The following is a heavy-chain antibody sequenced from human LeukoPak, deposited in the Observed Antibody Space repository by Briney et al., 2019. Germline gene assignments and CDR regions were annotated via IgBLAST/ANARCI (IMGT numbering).Heavy chain of an antibody. V-gene: IGHV4-34*01. D-gene: IGHD2-15*01. CDR3: AGRYCSGGSCYSSSPRVDNWFDP. CDR1: GGSFRGYY. J-gene: IGHJ5*02. Sequence: SETLSLTCAVYGGSFRGYYWSWIRQPPGKGLEWIGEINHSGSTNYNPSLKSRVTISVDTSKNQFSLKLSSVTAADTAVYYCAGRYCSGGSCYSSSPRVDNWFDPWGQGTLVTVSS. CDR2: INHSGST.